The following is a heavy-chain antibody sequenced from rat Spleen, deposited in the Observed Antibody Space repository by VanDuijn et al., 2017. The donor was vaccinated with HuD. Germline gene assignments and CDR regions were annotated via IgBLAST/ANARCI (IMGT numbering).Heavy chain of an antibody. CDR3: TREDWVPDY. CDR2: ISHDGSST. J-gene: IGHJ2*01. CDR1: GFTFSDYY. V-gene: IGHV5-29*01. Sequence: EVQLVESDGGLVQPGRSLKLSCAASGFTFSDYYMAWVRQAPTKGLEWVATISHDGSSTYYRDSVKGRFTISRDNTKSTLYLQMDSLRSEDTATYYCTREDWVPDYWGQGVKVTVSS. D-gene: IGHD4-2*01.